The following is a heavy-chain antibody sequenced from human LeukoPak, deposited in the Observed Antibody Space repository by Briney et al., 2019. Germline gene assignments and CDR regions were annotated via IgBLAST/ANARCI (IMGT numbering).Heavy chain of an antibody. CDR2: IWYDGSNQ. J-gene: IGHJ4*02. CDR3: AKGRGYCTGGSCYSDY. CDR1: GFTFSNHG. Sequence: PGGSLRLSCAASGFTFSNHGMHWVRQAPGKGLEWVAVIWYDGSNQYYADSVKGRFTISRDNSKNTLYLQMNSLRVEDTAIYYCAKGRGYCTGGSCYSDYWGQGTLVTVSS. D-gene: IGHD2-15*01. V-gene: IGHV3-33*06.